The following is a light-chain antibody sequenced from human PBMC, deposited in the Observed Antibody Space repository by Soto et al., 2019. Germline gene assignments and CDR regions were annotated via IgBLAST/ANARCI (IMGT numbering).Light chain of an antibody. CDR2: TAS. Sequence: EIVMTQYPGTLSVSPGERVTLSCRASQSVSSKVAWYQQKPGQAPRLLIFTASLRATGVPARFSGSGSGTEFTLTISSLQSEDFAVYWCQQYYNWPLEYTFGQGTKLEI. J-gene: IGKJ2*01. CDR1: QSVSSK. V-gene: IGKV3-15*01. CDR3: QQYYNWPLEYT.